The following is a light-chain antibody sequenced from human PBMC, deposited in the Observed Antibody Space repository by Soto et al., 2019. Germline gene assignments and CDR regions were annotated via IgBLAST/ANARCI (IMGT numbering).Light chain of an antibody. J-gene: IGLJ3*02. V-gene: IGLV1-47*01. CDR3: AAWEDSLRGGV. CDR1: SSNIGSNY. Sequence: QSVLTQPPSASGTPGQRVNISCSGSSSNIGSNYVYWYQQLPGTAPKLLIYRNNQRPSGVPDRFSGSKSGTSASLAISGLRSEDEADYYCAAWEDSLRGGVFGGGTKLTVL. CDR2: RNN.